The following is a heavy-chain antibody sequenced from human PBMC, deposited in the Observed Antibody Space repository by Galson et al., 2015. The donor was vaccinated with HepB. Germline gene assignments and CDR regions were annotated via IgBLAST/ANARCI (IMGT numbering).Heavy chain of an antibody. Sequence: SVKVSCKASGYTFTSYGISWVRQAPGQGLEWMGWISAYNGNTNYAQKLQGRVTTTTDTSTSTAYMELRSLRSDDTAVYYCARGPRSYDYIWGSYRKKREDAFDIWGQGTMVTVSS. CDR3: ARGPRSYDYIWGSYRKKREDAFDI. D-gene: IGHD3-16*02. J-gene: IGHJ3*02. CDR2: ISAYNGNT. CDR1: GYTFTSYG. V-gene: IGHV1-18*01.